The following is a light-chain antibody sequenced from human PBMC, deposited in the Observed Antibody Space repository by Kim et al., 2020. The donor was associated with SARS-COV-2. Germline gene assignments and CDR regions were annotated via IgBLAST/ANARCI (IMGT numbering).Light chain of an antibody. CDR2: AAS. Sequence: AIRMTQSPSSFSASTGDRVTITCRASQGISSYLAWYQQKPGKAPKLLIYAASTLQSGVPSRFSGSGSGTDFTLTISCLQSEDFATYYCQQYYSSRVTFGGGTKLEI. J-gene: IGKJ4*01. V-gene: IGKV1-8*01. CDR1: QGISSY. CDR3: QQYYSSRVT.